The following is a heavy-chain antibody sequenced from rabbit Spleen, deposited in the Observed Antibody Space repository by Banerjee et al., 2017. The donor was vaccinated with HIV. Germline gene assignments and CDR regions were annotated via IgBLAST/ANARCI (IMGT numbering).Heavy chain of an antibody. D-gene: IGHD1-1*01. CDR3: ASDAGRSSYYMDRSNL. J-gene: IGHJ4*01. CDR1: GFSFSSGYD. V-gene: IGHV1S45*01. Sequence: QEQLVESGGGLVQPEGSLTLTCTASGFSFSSGYDMCWVRQAPGKGLEWIGYIYSAIHYTYYASWAKGRFTISKTSSTTVTPQMTSLTVADTATYFCASDAGRSSYYMDRSNLWGPGTLVTVS. CDR2: IYSAIHYT.